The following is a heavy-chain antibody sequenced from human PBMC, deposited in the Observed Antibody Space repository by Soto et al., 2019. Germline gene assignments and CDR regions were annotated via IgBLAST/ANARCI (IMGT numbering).Heavy chain of an antibody. CDR3: ARQKGRDGYNGFDY. CDR2: SNHSGST. D-gene: IGHD5-12*01. J-gene: IGHJ4*02. V-gene: IGHV4-34*01. CDR1: GGSFSAYY. Sequence: QVQLQQWGARLLKPSETLSLTCAVYGGSFSAYYWSWIRQPPGKGLEWIGESNHSGSTNYNPSLKSRVIVSVDTSKNQFSLKLSSVTAADTAVYYCARQKGRDGYNGFDYWGQGTLVTVSS.